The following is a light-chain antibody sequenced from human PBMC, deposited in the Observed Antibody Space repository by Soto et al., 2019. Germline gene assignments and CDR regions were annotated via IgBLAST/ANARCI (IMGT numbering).Light chain of an antibody. CDR2: EVS. J-gene: IGLJ1*01. V-gene: IGLV2-8*01. CDR3: SAYAGSNNYV. Sequence: QSVLTQPPSASGSPGQSVTVSCTGTSSDVGRYNAVFWFQQHPGKVPKLMIYEVSERPSGVPDRFSGSKSGNTASLTVSGLQAEDEADYYCSAYAGSNNYVFGSGTKLTVL. CDR1: SSDVGRYNA.